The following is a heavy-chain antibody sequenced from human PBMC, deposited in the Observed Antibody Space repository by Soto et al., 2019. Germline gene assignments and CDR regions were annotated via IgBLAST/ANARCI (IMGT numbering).Heavy chain of an antibody. CDR3: AKTGRDYGDSPNDY. J-gene: IGHJ4*02. CDR1: GFSFSYYA. V-gene: IGHV3-30*18. CDR2: ISYDGSNK. Sequence: QQQQVESGGGVVQPGRSLRLSCAASGFSFSYYAMHWVRRAPGKGLEWVALISYDGSNKFYADSVKGRFTISRDNSKNTLYLQMNGLRTEDTAVYYCAKTGRDYGDSPNDYWGRGTLVTVSS. D-gene: IGHD4-17*01.